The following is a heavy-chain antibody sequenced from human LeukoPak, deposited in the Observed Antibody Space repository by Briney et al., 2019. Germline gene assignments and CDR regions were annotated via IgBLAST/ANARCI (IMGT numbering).Heavy chain of an antibody. CDR1: GGSFDGYY. V-gene: IGHV4-39*07. CDR2: IYYSGST. J-gene: IGHJ5*02. Sequence: SETLSLTCAVFGGSFDGYYWGWIRQPPGKGLEWIGSIYYSGSTYYNPSLKSRVTISVDTSKNQFSLKLSSVTAADTAVYYCARDSYGSGSYYTLNNWFDPWGQGTLVTVSS. CDR3: ARDSYGSGSYYTLNNWFDP. D-gene: IGHD3-10*01.